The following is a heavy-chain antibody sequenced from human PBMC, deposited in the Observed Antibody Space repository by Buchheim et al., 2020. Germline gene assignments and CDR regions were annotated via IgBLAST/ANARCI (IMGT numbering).Heavy chain of an antibody. CDR2: ISGDSSMN. V-gene: IGHV3-48*04. J-gene: IGHJ4*02. CDR1: GYSFSSYG. CDR3: ASSPDYYDRSGYSVYYFDY. Sequence: EVQLVESGGGLVQRGGSLRLSCAASGYSFSSYGINWVRQAPGKGLEWVSYISGDSSMNWYAASVKGRFTISSDNAKNSLYLQMNSLRAEDTAVYYCASSPDYYDRSGYSVYYFDYWGQGTL. D-gene: IGHD3-22*01.